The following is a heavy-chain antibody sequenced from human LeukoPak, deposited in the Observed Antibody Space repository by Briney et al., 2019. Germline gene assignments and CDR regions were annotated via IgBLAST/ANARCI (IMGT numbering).Heavy chain of an antibody. CDR2: IYYSGST. CDR1: GGSISSGDYY. V-gene: IGHV4-39*07. D-gene: IGHD1-26*01. J-gene: IGHJ6*03. Sequence: PSETLSLTCTVSGGSISSGDYYWGWIRQPPGKGLEWIGSIYYSGSTNYNPSLKSRVTMSVDTSKNQFSLKLSSVTAADTAVYYCARGPSSRRVVGATVRFYYYYMDVWGKGATVTVSS. CDR3: ARGPSSRRVVGATVRFYYYYMDV.